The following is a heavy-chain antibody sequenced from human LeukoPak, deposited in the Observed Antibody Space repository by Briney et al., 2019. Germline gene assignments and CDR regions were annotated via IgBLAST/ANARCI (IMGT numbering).Heavy chain of an antibody. J-gene: IGHJ3*02. V-gene: IGHV5-51*01. D-gene: IGHD3-22*01. CDR1: GSIFTSYW. Sequence: GASLQISCKGSGSIFTSYWIGWVRQLPGKGLEWMGIIYPGDSDTSYSPSFQGQVTISADNSISTAYLQWSSLKASDTAMYYCARPITMIVVGAFDIWGQGTMVTVSS. CDR3: ARPITMIVVGAFDI. CDR2: IYPGDSDT.